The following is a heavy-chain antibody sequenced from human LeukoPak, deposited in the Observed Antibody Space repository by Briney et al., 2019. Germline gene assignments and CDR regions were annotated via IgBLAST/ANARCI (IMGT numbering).Heavy chain of an antibody. Sequence: SGGSLRLSCAAFSGFAMSWVRQAPGKRLEWVSAINGRGDDTYHPDSVKGRFTISRDNSNNTLYLQMNSLRADDTAVYYCAKGHRESSSFFASWGQGIPVTVSS. CDR3: AKGHRESSSFFAS. D-gene: IGHD3-3*01. J-gene: IGHJ5*02. CDR2: INGRGDDT. V-gene: IGHV3-23*01. CDR1: SGFA.